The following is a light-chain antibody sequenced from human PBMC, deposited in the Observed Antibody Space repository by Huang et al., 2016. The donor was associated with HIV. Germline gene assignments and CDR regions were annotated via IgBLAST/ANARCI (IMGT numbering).Light chain of an antibody. J-gene: IGKJ1*01. CDR2: GAS. CDR3: QQYNKWPPWT. CDR1: QSVSSN. V-gene: IGKV3-15*01. Sequence: EIVMTQSPATLSVSPGERATLSCRASQSVSSNLAWYQQKPGQAPRLLICGASTRATGIPARFSGSGSGTEFTLTISSLQSEDFAVYSCQQYNKWPPWTFGQGTKVEIK.